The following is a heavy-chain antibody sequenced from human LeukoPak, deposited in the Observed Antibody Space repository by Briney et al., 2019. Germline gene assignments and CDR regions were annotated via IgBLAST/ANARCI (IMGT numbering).Heavy chain of an antibody. J-gene: IGHJ4*02. CDR1: GGSISSYY. Sequence: SETLSLTCTVSGGSISSYYWSWIRQPPGKGLEWIGEINHSGSTYYNPSLKSRVTISVDTSKNQFSLKLSSVTAADTAVYYCAREGGGYDSSGYYAHFDYWGQGTLVTVSS. CDR2: INHSGST. V-gene: IGHV4-59*12. CDR3: AREGGGYDSSGYYAHFDY. D-gene: IGHD3-22*01.